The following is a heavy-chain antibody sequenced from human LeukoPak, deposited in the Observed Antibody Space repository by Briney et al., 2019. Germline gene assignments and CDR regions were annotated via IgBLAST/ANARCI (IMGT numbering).Heavy chain of an antibody. CDR2: INHSGST. CDR3: ARGSLVTFGGVIEYYFDY. D-gene: IGHD3-16*02. Sequence: PSETLSLTCAVYGGSFSGYYWSWIRQPPGKGLEWIGEINHSGSTNYNPSLKSRVTISVDTSRNQFSLKLSSVTAADTAVYYCARGSLVTFGGVIEYYFDYWGQGTLVTVSS. CDR1: GGSFSGYY. J-gene: IGHJ4*02. V-gene: IGHV4-34*01.